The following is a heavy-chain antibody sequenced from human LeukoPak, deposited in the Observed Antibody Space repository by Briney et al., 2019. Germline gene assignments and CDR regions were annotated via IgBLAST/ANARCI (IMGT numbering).Heavy chain of an antibody. D-gene: IGHD3-3*01. J-gene: IGHJ4*02. Sequence: PGGSLRLSCTASGFTFGDYAMSWFRQAPGKGLEWVGFIRSKAYGGTTEYAASVKGRFTISRDDSKSIAYLQMNSLKTEDTAVYYCTRGGLGTWDYDFWSGSTYFDYWGQGTLVTVSS. CDR2: IRSKAYGGTT. CDR1: GFTFGDYA. CDR3: TRGGLGTWDYDFWSGSTYFDY. V-gene: IGHV3-49*03.